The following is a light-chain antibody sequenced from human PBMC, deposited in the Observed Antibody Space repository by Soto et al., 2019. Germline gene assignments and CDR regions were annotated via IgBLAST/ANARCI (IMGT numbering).Light chain of an antibody. V-gene: IGKV3-15*01. CDR1: QTVSNN. CDR2: GAS. J-gene: IGKJ1*01. CDR3: QQYKNWPRT. Sequence: EIVMTQSPATLSVSPGERATLSCRASQTVSNNLAWYQQKPGQAPRLLISGASTRATGIPARFSGSGSETDFTLTISSLQSEDFAVYFCQQYKNWPRTFGHGTKVEIK.